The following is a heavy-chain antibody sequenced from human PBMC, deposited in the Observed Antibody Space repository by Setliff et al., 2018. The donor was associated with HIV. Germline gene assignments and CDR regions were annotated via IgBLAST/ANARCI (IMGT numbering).Heavy chain of an antibody. CDR2: THPEDSDT. Sequence: GESLKISCKGSGYSFSNYWIGWVRQMPGKGLEWMGITHPEDSDTRYNPSFQGQVTMSTNKSISTAYLQWNSLKASDTAMYYCARHVGDTFDIWGQGTMVTVSS. V-gene: IGHV5-51*01. CDR3: ARHVGDTFDI. CDR1: GYSFSNYW. J-gene: IGHJ3*02. D-gene: IGHD3-16*01.